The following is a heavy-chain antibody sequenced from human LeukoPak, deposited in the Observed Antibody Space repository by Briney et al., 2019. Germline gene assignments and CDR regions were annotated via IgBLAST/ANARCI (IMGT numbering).Heavy chain of an antibody. J-gene: IGHJ5*02. D-gene: IGHD3-10*01. CDR2: IIPIFGTA. Sequence: SVKLSCKASGGSFSSCAISWVRQAPGQGLEWMGRIIPIFGTANYAQTFQGRVTITTDESTSTHYIQLRSLRSPDTAINYCARDTSRLLVYAASPTTTGPSGPGTLVTVSS. CDR3: ARDTSRLLVYAASPTTTGP. V-gene: IGHV1-69*05. CDR1: GGSFSSCA.